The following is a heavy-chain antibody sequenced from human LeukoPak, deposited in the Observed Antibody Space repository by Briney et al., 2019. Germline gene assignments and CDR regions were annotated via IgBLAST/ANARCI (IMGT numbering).Heavy chain of an antibody. Sequence: ASVKVSCKASGYTFTGYYIHWVRQAPGQGLEWMGWINPNSGGTNYAQKFQGRVTMTRDTSISTAYMELSRLRSDDTAVYYCARDVIAAAGKGAFDIWGQGTMVTVSS. CDR2: INPNSGGT. CDR1: GYTFTGYY. D-gene: IGHD6-13*01. J-gene: IGHJ3*02. CDR3: ARDVIAAAGKGAFDI. V-gene: IGHV1-2*02.